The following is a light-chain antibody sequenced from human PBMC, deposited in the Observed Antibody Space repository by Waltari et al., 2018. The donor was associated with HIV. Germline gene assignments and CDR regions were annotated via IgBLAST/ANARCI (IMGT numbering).Light chain of an antibody. CDR1: NPNIGAGYG. J-gene: IGLJ2*01. V-gene: IGLV1-40*01. CDR3: QSYDSSLNVI. Sequence: QSVLTQPPSVSGAPGQRVTISCTGSNPNIGAGYGVHWYQHRPGAAPKLLIYDINNRPSGVPDRFSGSKSGTSASLAITGLQVEDEGDYFCQSYDSSLNVIFGGGTKLTVL. CDR2: DIN.